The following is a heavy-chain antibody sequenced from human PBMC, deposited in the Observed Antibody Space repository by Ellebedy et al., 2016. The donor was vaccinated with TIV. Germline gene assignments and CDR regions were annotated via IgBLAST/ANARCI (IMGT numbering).Heavy chain of an antibody. CDR1: GFTFSSYA. CDR3: ARDDVAGGAFDI. CDR2: ISSRSSYI. Sequence: GGSLRLXCAASGFTFSSYAMSWVRQAPGKGLEWVSSISSRSSYIYYADSVKGRFTISRDNAKNSLYLQMNSLRAEDTAVYYCARDDVAGGAFDIWGQGTMVSVSS. J-gene: IGHJ3*02. V-gene: IGHV3-21*01. D-gene: IGHD1-26*01.